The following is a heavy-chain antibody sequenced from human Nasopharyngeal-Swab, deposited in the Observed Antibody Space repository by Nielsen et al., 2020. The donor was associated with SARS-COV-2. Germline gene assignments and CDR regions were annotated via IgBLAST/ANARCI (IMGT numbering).Heavy chain of an antibody. Sequence: SETLSLTCAVYGGSFSGYYWSWIRQPPGKGLGWIGEINHSGSTNYNPSLKSRVTISVDTSKNQFSLKLSSVTAADTAVYYCARGLNGGHWGQGTLVTVSS. CDR2: INHSGST. V-gene: IGHV4-34*01. CDR3: ARGLNGGH. J-gene: IGHJ4*02. D-gene: IGHD3-16*01. CDR1: GGSFSGYY.